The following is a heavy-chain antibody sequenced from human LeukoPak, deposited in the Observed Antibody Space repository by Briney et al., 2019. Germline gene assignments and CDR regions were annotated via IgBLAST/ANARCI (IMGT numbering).Heavy chain of an antibody. CDR1: GFTVSSNY. CDR3: ARVEVRAPEHNDRAAAGWYYYMDV. J-gene: IGHJ6*03. V-gene: IGHV3-53*01. Sequence: GGSLRLSCAASGFTVSSNYMSWVRQAPGKGLEWVSVIYSGGSTYYADSVKGRFTISRDNSKNTLYLQMNSLRAEDTAVYYCARVEVRAPEHNDRAAAGWYYYMDVWGKGTTVTVSS. D-gene: IGHD6-13*01. CDR2: IYSGGST.